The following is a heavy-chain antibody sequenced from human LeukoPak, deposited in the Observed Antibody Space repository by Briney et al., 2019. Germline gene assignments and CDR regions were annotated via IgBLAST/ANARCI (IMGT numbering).Heavy chain of an antibody. Sequence: GGSLRLSCAASGFTLRNYGMHWVRQAPGKGLEWVAVIWYDGSNKYYGDSVKGRFTISRDNSKNTLYLQMNSLRAEDTAVYYCARDPVAVTGTRAYNFDYWGQGTLVTVSS. CDR3: ARDPVAVTGTRAYNFDY. CDR1: GFTLRNYG. CDR2: IWYDGSNK. V-gene: IGHV3-33*01. J-gene: IGHJ4*02. D-gene: IGHD6-19*01.